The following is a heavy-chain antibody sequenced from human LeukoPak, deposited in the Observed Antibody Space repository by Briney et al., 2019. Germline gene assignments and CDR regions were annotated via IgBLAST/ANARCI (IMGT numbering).Heavy chain of an antibody. CDR2: IYYSGST. Sequence: SETLSLTCTVSGGSISSSSYYWGWIRQPPGKGLEWIGSIYYSGSTYYNPSLKSRVTISVDTSKNQFSLKLSSVAAADMAVYYCARVVSSGVGGFGDYWGQGTLVTVSS. V-gene: IGHV4-39*07. J-gene: IGHJ4*02. CDR3: ARVVSSGVGGFGDY. CDR1: GGSISSSSYY. D-gene: IGHD3-22*01.